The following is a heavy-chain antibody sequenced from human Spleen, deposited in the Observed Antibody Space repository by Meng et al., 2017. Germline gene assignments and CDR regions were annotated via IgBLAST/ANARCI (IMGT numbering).Heavy chain of an antibody. Sequence: GESLKISCAASGFTFSSYSMNWVRQAPGKGLEWVAVIWYDGSNKYYADSVKGRFTISRDNSKNSLYLQMNSLRAEDTAVYYCARAPAGYGEYFDYWGQGTLVTVSS. D-gene: IGHD3-10*01. J-gene: IGHJ4*02. CDR2: IWYDGSNK. CDR3: ARAPAGYGEYFDY. V-gene: IGHV3-33*08. CDR1: GFTFSSYS.